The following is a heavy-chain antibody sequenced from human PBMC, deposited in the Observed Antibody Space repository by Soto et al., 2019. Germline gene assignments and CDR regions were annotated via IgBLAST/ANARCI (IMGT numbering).Heavy chain of an antibody. CDR3: ARAPYYYDSSGYYYSPDY. Sequence: QVQLVQSGAEVKKPGSSVKVSCKASGGTFSSYAISWVRQAPGQGLEWMGGIIPIFGTANYAQKFQGRVTITADECTSTAYMELSSLRSEDTAVYYCARAPYYYDSSGYYYSPDYWGQGTLVTVSS. V-gene: IGHV1-69*01. CDR1: GGTFSSYA. CDR2: IIPIFGTA. J-gene: IGHJ4*02. D-gene: IGHD3-22*01.